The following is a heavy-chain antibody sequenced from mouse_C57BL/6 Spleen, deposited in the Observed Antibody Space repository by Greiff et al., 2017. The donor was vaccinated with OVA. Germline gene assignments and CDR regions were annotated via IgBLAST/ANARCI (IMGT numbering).Heavy chain of an antibody. CDR1: GFTFSSYG. Sequence: EVHLVESGGDLVKPGGSLKLSCAASGFTFSSYGMSWVRQTPDKRLEWVATISSGGSYTYYPDSVKGRFTISRDNAKKTLYLQMSSLKSEDTAMYYCARLGRAAQAPDYWGQGTTLTVSS. CDR2: ISSGGSYT. V-gene: IGHV5-6*01. J-gene: IGHJ2*01. D-gene: IGHD3-2*02. CDR3: ARLGRAAQAPDY.